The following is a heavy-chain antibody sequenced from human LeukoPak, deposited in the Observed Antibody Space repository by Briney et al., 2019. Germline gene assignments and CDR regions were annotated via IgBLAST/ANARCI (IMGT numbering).Heavy chain of an antibody. Sequence: PGGSLRLSCAASGFTFSSYAMSWVRQAPGKGLEWVSSINVSGGSTYYADSVKGRFTISRDNSKNTLYLQMNSLRAEDTAVYYCAKSGYNRFDYWGQGTLVTVSS. J-gene: IGHJ4*02. CDR2: INVSGGST. V-gene: IGHV3-23*01. D-gene: IGHD5-24*01. CDR3: AKSGYNRFDY. CDR1: GFTFSSYA.